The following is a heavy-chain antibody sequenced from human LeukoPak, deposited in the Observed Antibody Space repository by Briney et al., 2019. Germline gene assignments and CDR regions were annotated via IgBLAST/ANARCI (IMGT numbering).Heavy chain of an antibody. V-gene: IGHV1-2*02. CDR1: GYSFTDYY. CDR2: INPNSGGT. J-gene: IGHJ5*02. Sequence: ASLKVSCKTSGYSFTDYYMHWVRQAPGQELEWMGWINPNSGGTSSAQKFQGRVTMTRDTSITTVYMEVSWLTSDDTAIYYCARADRLDGGPYLIGPWGQGTLVTVSS. CDR3: ARADRLDGGPYLIGP. D-gene: IGHD2-21*01.